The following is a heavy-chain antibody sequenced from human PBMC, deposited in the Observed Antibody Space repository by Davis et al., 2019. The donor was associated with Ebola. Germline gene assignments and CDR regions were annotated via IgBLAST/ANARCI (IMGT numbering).Heavy chain of an antibody. CDR2: IWYAGSLQ. V-gene: IGHV3-33*03. J-gene: IGHJ5*02. Sequence: GESLKISCTASGFSFSPLDMHWVRQAQGKGLEWVAHIWYAGSLQVYAGSVKGRFTISRDNSKNTLYLEMNSLSVADTAVYYCAKASGTGYSICDPWGQGTLVTVS. CDR3: AKASGTGYSICDP. CDR1: GFSFSPLD. D-gene: IGHD2-15*01.